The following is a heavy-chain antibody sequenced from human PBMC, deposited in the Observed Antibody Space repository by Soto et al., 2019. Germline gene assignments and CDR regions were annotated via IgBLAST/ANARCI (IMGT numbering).Heavy chain of an antibody. CDR2: IYYSGST. D-gene: IGHD3-22*01. CDR3: ARSPDGTYYYDSSGYYSFDY. CDR1: GGSISSYY. J-gene: IGHJ4*02. Sequence: QVQLQESGPGLVKPSETLSLTCTVSGGSISSYYWSWIRQPPGKGLEWIGYIYYSGSTNYNPSLKSRVTISVDTSKNQFSLKLSSVTAADTAVYYCARSPDGTYYYDSSGYYSFDYWGQGTLVTVSS. V-gene: IGHV4-59*01.